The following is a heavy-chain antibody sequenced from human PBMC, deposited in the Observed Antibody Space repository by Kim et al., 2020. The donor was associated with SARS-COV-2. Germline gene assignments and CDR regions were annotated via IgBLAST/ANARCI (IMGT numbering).Heavy chain of an antibody. CDR3: AKDGGRRVVILFDYFDY. D-gene: IGHD2-15*01. J-gene: IGHJ4*02. V-gene: IGHV3-23*01. Sequence: VKGRFTISRDNSKNTLYLQMNSLRAEDTAVYYCAKDGGRRVVILFDYFDYWGQGTLVTVSS.